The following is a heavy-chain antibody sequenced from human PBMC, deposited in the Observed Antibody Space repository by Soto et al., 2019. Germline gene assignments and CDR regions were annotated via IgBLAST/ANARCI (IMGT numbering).Heavy chain of an antibody. D-gene: IGHD2-2*01. CDR3: AKNLQPSIVVVPTALDY. CDR1: GFAFSSYA. Sequence: QPGGSLRLSCAASGFAFSSYAMSWVRQAPGKGLEWVSVISGSGGSTYYADSVEGRFTISRDNSKNTLYLQMNSLRADDTAVYYCAKNLQPSIVVVPTALDYWGQGTLVTVSS. J-gene: IGHJ4*02. V-gene: IGHV3-23*01. CDR2: ISGSGGST.